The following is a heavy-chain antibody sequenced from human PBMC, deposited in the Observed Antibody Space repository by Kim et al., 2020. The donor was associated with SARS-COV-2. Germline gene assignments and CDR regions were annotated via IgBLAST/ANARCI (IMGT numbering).Heavy chain of an antibody. D-gene: IGHD3-3*01. Sequence: GGSLRLSCAASGFTFSSFSMNWVRQAPGKGLEWVAYIISSSSTIYYADSVKGRFTISRDSAKNPLYLQMNSLRDEDTAVYCCARDFTVFVVVIKYYYGMDVWGQGTTVTVSS. J-gene: IGHJ6*02. V-gene: IGHV3-48*02. CDR1: GFTFSSFS. CDR2: IISSSSTI. CDR3: ARDFTVFVVVIKYYYGMDV.